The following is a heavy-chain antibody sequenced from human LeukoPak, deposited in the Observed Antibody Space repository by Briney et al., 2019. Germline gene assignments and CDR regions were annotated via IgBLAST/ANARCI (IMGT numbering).Heavy chain of an antibody. CDR2: ISYDGSNK. V-gene: IGHV3-30*03. CDR3: ARDYPTWIQLWLIDY. J-gene: IGHJ4*02. CDR1: GFTFDDYG. Sequence: PGGSLRLSCAASGFTFDDYGMSWVRQAPSKGLEWVAVISYDGSNKYYADSVKSRFTISRDNSKNTLYLQMNSLRAEDTAVYYCARDYPTWIQLWLIDYWGQGTLVTVSS. D-gene: IGHD5-18*01.